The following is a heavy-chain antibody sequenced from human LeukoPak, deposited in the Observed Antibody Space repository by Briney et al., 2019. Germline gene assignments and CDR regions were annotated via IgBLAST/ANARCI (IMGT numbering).Heavy chain of an antibody. Sequence: GASLKLSCKAAGYTFTSYYIHWVRQAPGQGLGYMGIIRPSGSTAYPQKFQGRVTMTRDTSTSAVYMELSSLTSEDTAVYYCAREGPETYFFDFWGQGTLVTVSS. V-gene: IGHV1-46*01. CDR3: AREGPETYFFDF. CDR1: GYTFTSYY. D-gene: IGHD5-24*01. CDR2: IRPSGST. J-gene: IGHJ4*02.